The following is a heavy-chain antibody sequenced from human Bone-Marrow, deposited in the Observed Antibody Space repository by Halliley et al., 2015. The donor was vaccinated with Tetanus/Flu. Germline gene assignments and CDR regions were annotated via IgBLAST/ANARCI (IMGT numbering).Heavy chain of an antibody. CDR3: ASPRADGYNWGY. J-gene: IGHJ4*02. Sequence: LVWVSRMNPDGRWITYADSVRGRFTISRDNAKNTLYLQMDSVRAEDTAVYYCASPRADGYNWGYWGQGTLVTVSS. D-gene: IGHD1-20*01. V-gene: IGHV3-74*01. CDR2: MNPDGRWI.